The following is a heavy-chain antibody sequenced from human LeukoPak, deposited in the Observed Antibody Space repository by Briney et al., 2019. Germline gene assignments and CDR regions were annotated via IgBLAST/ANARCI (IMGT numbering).Heavy chain of an antibody. Sequence: GGSLRLSCAASGFTFSNAWMNWVRQAPGKGLEWVGPIKSKTDGGTTDYAAPVKGRFTISRDDSKNTLYLQMNSLKTEDTAVYYCTTDNGSSWYRDYWGQGTLVTVSS. V-gene: IGHV3-15*07. CDR3: TTDNGSSWYRDY. CDR2: IKSKTDGGTT. J-gene: IGHJ4*02. D-gene: IGHD6-13*01. CDR1: GFTFSNAW.